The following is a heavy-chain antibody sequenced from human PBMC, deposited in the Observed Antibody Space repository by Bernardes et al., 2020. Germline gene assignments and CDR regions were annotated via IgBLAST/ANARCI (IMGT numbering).Heavy chain of an antibody. V-gene: IGHV3-15*07. J-gene: IGHJ1*01. CDR2: IKSKPDDGTT. D-gene: IGHD3-3*01. CDR1: GLTFSNAW. Sequence: GGSLRLSCAVSGLTFSNAWMNWVRQAPGKGLEWVGRIKSKPDDGTTEYSAPVKGRFSISRDDSTNTLYLQMNSLKTEDTAVYYCNTDRITAFGRFWGRGTLVTVSS. CDR3: NTDRITAFGRF.